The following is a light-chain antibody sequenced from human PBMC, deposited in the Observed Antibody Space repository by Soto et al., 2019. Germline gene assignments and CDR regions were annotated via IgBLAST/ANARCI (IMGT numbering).Light chain of an antibody. V-gene: IGKV3-11*01. Sequence: ETVLTQSPATLSLSPGERAHLSCRSSHSVSSYLLWYQQKPGQAPRLLIYDASNRASGTPARFSGSGAETDFTLTISSLEPEDFAVYYCQHRMNWPLTFGQGTRLEIK. J-gene: IGKJ5*01. CDR3: QHRMNWPLT. CDR1: HSVSSY. CDR2: DAS.